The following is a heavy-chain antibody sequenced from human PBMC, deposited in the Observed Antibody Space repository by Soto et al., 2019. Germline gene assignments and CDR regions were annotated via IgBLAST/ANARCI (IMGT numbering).Heavy chain of an antibody. J-gene: IGHJ4*02. V-gene: IGHV1-69*13. D-gene: IGHD3-9*01. Sequence: GASVKVSCKASGGTFSSYAISWVRQAPGQGLEWMGGIIPIFGTANYAQKFQGRVTITGDESTSTAYMELSSLRSEDTAVYYCARAPDYDILPYDYWGQGTLVTVSS. CDR3: ARAPDYDILPYDY. CDR1: GGTFSSYA. CDR2: IIPIFGTA.